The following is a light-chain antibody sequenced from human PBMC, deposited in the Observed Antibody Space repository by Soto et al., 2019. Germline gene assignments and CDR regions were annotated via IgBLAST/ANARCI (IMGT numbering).Light chain of an antibody. CDR2: GNN. V-gene: IGLV1-40*01. CDR1: SSNIGAGFD. CDR3: AAWDDSLGGSWV. J-gene: IGLJ3*02. Sequence: QSVVTQPPSVSGVPGQRVTISCTGSSSNIGAGFDVKWYQQLPGTAPKLLIYGNNNRPSGVPDRFSGSKSGTSASLAITGLQAEDEADYYWAAWDDSLGGSWVFGGGTKLTVL.